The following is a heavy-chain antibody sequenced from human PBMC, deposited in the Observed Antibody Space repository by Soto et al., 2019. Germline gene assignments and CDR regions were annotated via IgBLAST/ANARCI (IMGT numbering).Heavy chain of an antibody. CDR1: GFTFSSYG. Sequence: QVQLVESGGGVVQPGRSLRLSCAASGFTFSSYGMHWVRQAPGKGLEWVAVVSYDGSNKYYADSVKGRFTISRDNSKNTLYLQMKSLRAEDTAVYYCAKPPVATIYKGGFDYWGQGTLVTVSS. CDR2: VSYDGSNK. V-gene: IGHV3-30*18. CDR3: AKPPVATIYKGGFDY. J-gene: IGHJ4*02. D-gene: IGHD5-12*01.